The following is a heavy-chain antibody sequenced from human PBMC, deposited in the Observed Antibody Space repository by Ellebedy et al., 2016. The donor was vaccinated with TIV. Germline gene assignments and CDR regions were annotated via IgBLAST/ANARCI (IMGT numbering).Heavy chain of an antibody. CDR1: GFTFSNAW. J-gene: IGHJ4*02. CDR3: TTARSNIPVDGAVFDY. Sequence: GESLKISCAASGFTFSNAWMNWVRQAPGKGLEWIGRIKSKTDGETTDYAAPVKGRFTITRDDSINTLYLQMNSLKSDDTAVYYCTTARSNIPVDGAVFDYWGQGTLVTVSS. D-gene: IGHD6-19*01. V-gene: IGHV3-15*07. CDR2: IKSKTDGETT.